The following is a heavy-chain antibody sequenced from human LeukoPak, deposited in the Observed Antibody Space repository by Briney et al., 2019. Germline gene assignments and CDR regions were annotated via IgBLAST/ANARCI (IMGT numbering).Heavy chain of an antibody. CDR3: ARAPLPKSRAAAGHIDY. CDR1: GYTFTSYS. J-gene: IGHJ4*02. D-gene: IGHD6-13*01. Sequence: ASVKVSCKASGYTFTSYSISWVRPAPGQGLEWMGWISAYNGNTNYAQKLQGRVTMTTDTSTSTAYMELRSLSSEDTAVYYCARAPLPKSRAAAGHIDYWGQGTLVTVSS. CDR2: ISAYNGNT. V-gene: IGHV1-18*01.